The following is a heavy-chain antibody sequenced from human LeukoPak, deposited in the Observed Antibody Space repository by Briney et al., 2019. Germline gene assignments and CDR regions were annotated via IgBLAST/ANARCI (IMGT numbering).Heavy chain of an antibody. CDR2: ISAYNGNT. CDR1: GYTFTSYG. D-gene: IGHD6-19*01. Sequence: ASVKVSCKASGYTFTSYGISWVRQAPGQGLEWMGWISAYNGNTNYAQKLQGRVTMTTDTSTSTAYMELRSLRSDDTAVYYCASHLRYISGWYGGWFDPWGQGTLVTVSS. V-gene: IGHV1-18*01. CDR3: ASHLRYISGWYGGWFDP. J-gene: IGHJ5*02.